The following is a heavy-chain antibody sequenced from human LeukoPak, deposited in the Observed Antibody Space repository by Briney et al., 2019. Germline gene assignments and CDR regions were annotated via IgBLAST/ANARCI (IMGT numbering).Heavy chain of an antibody. CDR2: INPSGGST. Sequence: ASVKVSCKASGYIFTSYFMHWVRQAPGQGLEWMGIINPSGGSTSYAQKFQGRATMTRDTSTSAVYMALRSLRSEDTAVYYCARGTRDGYNPFDYWGQGTLVTVSS. CDR3: ARGTRDGYNPFDY. CDR1: GYIFTSYF. D-gene: IGHD5-24*01. V-gene: IGHV1-46*01. J-gene: IGHJ4*02.